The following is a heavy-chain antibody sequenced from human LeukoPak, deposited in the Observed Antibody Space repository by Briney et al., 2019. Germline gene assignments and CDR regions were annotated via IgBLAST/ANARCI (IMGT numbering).Heavy chain of an antibody. D-gene: IGHD5-18*01. CDR3: ARAGRGYNYGFVPSELDYYFYYLDV. V-gene: IGHV4-59*01. CDR2: IYYSGRN. Sequence: SETLSLTCAVYGGSFSGYYWSWIRQPPGKGLEWIGYIYYSGRNNYNPSLKSRVTISVDTSKNQFSLRLSSVTAADTAVYYCARAGRGYNYGFVPSELDYYFYYLDVWGKGTTVTVSS. CDR1: GGSFSGYY. J-gene: IGHJ6*03.